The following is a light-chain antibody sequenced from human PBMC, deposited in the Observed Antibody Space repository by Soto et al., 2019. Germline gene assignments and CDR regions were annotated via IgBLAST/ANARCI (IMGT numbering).Light chain of an antibody. CDR1: QSISTY. V-gene: IGKV1-39*01. CDR2: AAS. J-gene: IGKJ1*01. Sequence: DIQMTQSPSTLSASVGDRVTITCRASQSISTYLNWYQQKLGRAPTLLIYAASSLQSGVPSRFSGGGSGTDFTLTISSLQPEDFALYFCQQCYSSTRTFGQGTQVDIK. CDR3: QQCYSSTRT.